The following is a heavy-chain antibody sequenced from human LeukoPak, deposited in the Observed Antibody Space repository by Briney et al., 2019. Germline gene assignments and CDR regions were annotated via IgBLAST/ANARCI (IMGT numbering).Heavy chain of an antibody. CDR1: GFTFSSYW. D-gene: IGHD3-9*01. CDR2: INSDGSST. Sequence: GGSLRLSCAASGFTFSSYWMHWVRQAPGKGLVWVSRINSDGSSTSYADSVKGRFTISRDNAKNTLYLQMNSLRAEDTAVYYCAGDGFEINDAFDIWGQGTMVTVSS. CDR3: AGDGFEINDAFDI. J-gene: IGHJ3*02. V-gene: IGHV3-74*01.